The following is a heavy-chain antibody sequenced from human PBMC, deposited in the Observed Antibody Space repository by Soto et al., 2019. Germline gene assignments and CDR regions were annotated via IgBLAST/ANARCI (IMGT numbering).Heavy chain of an antibody. CDR1: GYTLTELS. Sequence: GASVKVSCKVSGYTLTELSMHWVRQAPGKELEWMGGFDPEDGETIYAQKFQGRVTMTEDTSTDTAYMELSSLRSEDTAVYYCATGMTTVTGDDYYYYYLDVWGKGTTVTGSS. CDR3: ATGMTTVTGDDYYYYYLDV. CDR2: FDPEDGET. J-gene: IGHJ6*03. V-gene: IGHV1-24*01. D-gene: IGHD4-4*01.